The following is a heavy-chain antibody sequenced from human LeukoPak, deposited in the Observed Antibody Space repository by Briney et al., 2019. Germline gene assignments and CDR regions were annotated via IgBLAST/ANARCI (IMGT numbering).Heavy chain of an antibody. Sequence: ASVKVSCKAFGYGFTSYYIHWVRQAPGQGLEWMGWISAYNGNTNYAQKLQGRVTMTADTSTSTAYMELRSLRSDDTAVYYCARGGGYSYGLPYNWFDPWGQGTLVTVSS. CDR2: ISAYNGNT. CDR1: GYGFTSYY. V-gene: IGHV1-18*04. J-gene: IGHJ5*02. CDR3: ARGGGYSYGLPYNWFDP. D-gene: IGHD5-18*01.